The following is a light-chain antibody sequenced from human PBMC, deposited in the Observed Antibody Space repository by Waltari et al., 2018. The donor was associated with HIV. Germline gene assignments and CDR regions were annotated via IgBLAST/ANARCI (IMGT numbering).Light chain of an antibody. V-gene: IGKV3-11*01. J-gene: IGKJ5*01. CDR3: QQRSDWPPIT. CDR1: QSVGNY. Sequence: EIVLTQSPDTLSLSPGERATLSCRASQSVGNYLAWYQQKPGQAPRLLIYDTSNRATGIPARFSGSGSGTDFTLTISSLEPEDFAVYYCQQRSDWPPITFGQGTRLEIK. CDR2: DTS.